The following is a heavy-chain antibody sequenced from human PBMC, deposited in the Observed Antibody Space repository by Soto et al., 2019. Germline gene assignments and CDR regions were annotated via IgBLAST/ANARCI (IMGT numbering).Heavy chain of an antibody. Sequence: GESLKISCKASGYIFTTYWITWFLQMPGEGLEWMGRIDPSDSYTHYSPSFQGHVTISTDKSISTAYLQWNSLKASDTAMYFCARGGYYPYNWFDPWGQGTLVTVSS. J-gene: IGHJ5*02. CDR3: ARGGYYPYNWFDP. V-gene: IGHV5-10-1*01. CDR1: GYIFTTYW. D-gene: IGHD3-10*01. CDR2: IDPSDSYT.